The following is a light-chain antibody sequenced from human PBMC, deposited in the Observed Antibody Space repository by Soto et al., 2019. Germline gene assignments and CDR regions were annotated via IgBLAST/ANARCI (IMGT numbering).Light chain of an antibody. CDR2: LGS. CDR1: KSLLHSNGYNY. V-gene: IGKV2-28*01. J-gene: IGKJ1*01. Sequence: DMVMTQSPLSIPVTPGEPATISCRSSKSLLHSNGYNYLDWYLQKPGQFPQLLVYLGSNRDSGVSVSVNRSGSGTGFTLNISRVKAEDVGVSYCMQALQTPWTIGQATKVEI. CDR3: MQALQTPWT.